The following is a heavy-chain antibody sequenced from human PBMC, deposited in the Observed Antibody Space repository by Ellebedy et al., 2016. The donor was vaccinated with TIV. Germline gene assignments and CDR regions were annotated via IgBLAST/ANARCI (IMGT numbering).Heavy chain of an antibody. CDR3: AREGVGATLFY. CDR1: GFTFSSYA. J-gene: IGHJ4*02. V-gene: IGHV3-30-3*01. D-gene: IGHD1-26*01. Sequence: GGSLRLXXAASGFTFSSYAMHWVRQAPGKGLEWVAVISYDGSNKYYADSVKGRFTISRDNSKNTLYLQMNSLRAEDTAVYYCAREGVGATLFYWGQGTLVTVSS. CDR2: ISYDGSNK.